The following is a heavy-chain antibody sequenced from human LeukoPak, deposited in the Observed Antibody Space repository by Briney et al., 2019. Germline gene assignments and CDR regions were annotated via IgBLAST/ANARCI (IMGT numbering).Heavy chain of an antibody. J-gene: IGHJ4*02. CDR2: ISGSGGST. D-gene: IGHD2-2*03. CDR3: ATGSSSSPWYFDY. V-gene: IGHV3-23*01. Sequence: GGSLRLSCAASGFTFSSYAMSWVRQAPGKGLEWVSAISGSGGSTYYADSVKGRFTISRDNSKNTLYLQMNSLRAEDTAVYYCATGSSSSPWYFDYWGQGTLVTVSS. CDR1: GFTFSSYA.